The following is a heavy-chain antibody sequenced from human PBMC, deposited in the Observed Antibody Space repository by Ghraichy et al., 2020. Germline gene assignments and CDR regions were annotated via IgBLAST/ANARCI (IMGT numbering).Heavy chain of an antibody. CDR2: IWYDGSNK. J-gene: IGHJ6*02. CDR3: ARGGQQLDVSIYYYYGMDV. D-gene: IGHD6-13*01. Sequence: GGSLRLSCAASGFTFSSYGMHWVRQAPGKGLEWVAVIWYDGSNKYYADSVKGRFTISRDNSKNTLYLQMNSLRAEDTAVYYCARGGQQLDVSIYYYYGMDVWGQGTTVTVSS. CDR1: GFTFSSYG. V-gene: IGHV3-33*01.